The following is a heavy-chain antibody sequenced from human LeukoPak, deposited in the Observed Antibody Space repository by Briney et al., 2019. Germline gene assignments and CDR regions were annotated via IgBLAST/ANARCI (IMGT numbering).Heavy chain of an antibody. Sequence: ASVKVSCKASGYTFTSYGISWVRQAPGQGLEWMGWISGYNGNANYAQNLQGRVIMTTDTSTSTAYMELRSLRSDDTAVYYCARDPLTIFGVVIPCDYWGQGTLVTVSS. CDR3: ARDPLTIFGVVIPCDY. CDR2: ISGYNGNA. J-gene: IGHJ4*02. V-gene: IGHV1-18*01. D-gene: IGHD3-3*01. CDR1: GYTFTSYG.